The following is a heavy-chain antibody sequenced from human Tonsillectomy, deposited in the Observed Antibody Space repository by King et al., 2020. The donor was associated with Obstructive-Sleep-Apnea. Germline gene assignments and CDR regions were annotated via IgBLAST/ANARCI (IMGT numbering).Heavy chain of an antibody. Sequence: VQLVESVGGVVQPGRSLRLSCEASGFTFSSYGMHWVRQAPGKGLEWVSFIRYDGNNKYYAGSVKGRFTISRDNPKNTLYLQMDDLRTEDTAVYYCAKDAAITRTLDYWGQGILVTVSS. J-gene: IGHJ4*02. V-gene: IGHV3-30*02. CDR2: IRYDGNNK. CDR3: AKDAAITRTLDY. CDR1: GFTFSSYG. D-gene: IGHD1-7*01.